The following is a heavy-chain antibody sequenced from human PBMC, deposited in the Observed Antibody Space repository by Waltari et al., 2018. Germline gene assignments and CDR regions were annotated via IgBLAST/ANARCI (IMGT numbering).Heavy chain of an antibody. J-gene: IGHJ5*02. CDR1: GFTFSSYT. Sequence: EVQLVESGGGLVKPGRSLRLSCAASGFTFSSYTMNWVRQSPGKGLEWVSSMSSSSTYISYADSVKCRFTISRDDAENSLYLQMDSLRAEDTAVYYCTRDLYGSGGDWFDPWGQGTLVTVSS. D-gene: IGHD3-10*01. V-gene: IGHV3-21*01. CDR2: MSSSSTYI. CDR3: TRDLYGSGGDWFDP.